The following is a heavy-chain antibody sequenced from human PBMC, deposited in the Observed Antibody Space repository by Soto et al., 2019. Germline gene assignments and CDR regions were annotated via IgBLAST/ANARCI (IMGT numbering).Heavy chain of an antibody. CDR3: ARGFDEVYCSGGSCYSGFDP. CDR1: GGSIRSGGYY. D-gene: IGHD2-15*01. CDR2: IYYSGST. Sequence: SETLSLTCTVSGGSIRSGGYYWSWIRQHPGKGLEWIGYIYYSGSTYYNPSLKSRVTISVDTSKNQFSLKLSSVTAADTAVYYCARGFDEVYCSGGSCYSGFDPWGQGTLVTVSS. V-gene: IGHV4-31*03. J-gene: IGHJ5*02.